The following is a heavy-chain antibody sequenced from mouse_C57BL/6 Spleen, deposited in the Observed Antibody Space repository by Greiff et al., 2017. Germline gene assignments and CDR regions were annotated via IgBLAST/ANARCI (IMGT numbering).Heavy chain of an antibody. Sequence: VQLVESGAELVRPGASVKLSCKASGYTFTDYYINWVKQRPGQGLEWIARIYPGSGNTYYNEKFKGKATLTAEKSSSTAYMQLSSLTSEASAVYFCARSGDYDGSWFAYWGQGTLVTVSA. CDR3: ARSGDYDGSWFAY. J-gene: IGHJ3*01. CDR2: IYPGSGNT. CDR1: GYTFTDYY. V-gene: IGHV1-76*01. D-gene: IGHD2-4*01.